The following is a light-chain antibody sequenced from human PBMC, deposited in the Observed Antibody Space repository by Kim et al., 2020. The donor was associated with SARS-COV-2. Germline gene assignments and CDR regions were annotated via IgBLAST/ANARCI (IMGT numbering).Light chain of an antibody. J-gene: IGKJ1*01. V-gene: IGKV3-11*01. CDR1: QTISNS. Sequence: EIVLTQSPDTLSLSPGDTATLSCRASQTISNSLAWYQQKPGQAPRLLIYDASKRPTGIPDKFSGSGSGTDFTLTISSLEPEDFAVYYCQQHSNWPRSFGQGTNVDIK. CDR2: DAS. CDR3: QQHSNWPRS.